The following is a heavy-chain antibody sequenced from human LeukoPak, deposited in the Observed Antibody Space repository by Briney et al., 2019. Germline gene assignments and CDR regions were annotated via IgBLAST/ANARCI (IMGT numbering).Heavy chain of an antibody. CDR2: IIPIFGTA. J-gene: IGHJ6*04. CDR3: ARNGGYSYGLGYYYGMDV. D-gene: IGHD5-18*01. V-gene: IGHV1-69*06. Sequence: HWASVKVSCKASGGTFSSYAISWVRQAPGQGLEWMGGIIPIFGTANYAQKFQGRVTITADKSTSTAYMELSSLRSEDTAVYYCARNGGYSYGLGYYYGMDVWGKGTTVTVSS. CDR1: GGTFSSYA.